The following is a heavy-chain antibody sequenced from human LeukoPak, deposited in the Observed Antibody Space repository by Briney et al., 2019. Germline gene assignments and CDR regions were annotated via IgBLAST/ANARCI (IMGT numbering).Heavy chain of an antibody. Sequence: GGSLRLSCAASGFTFSSDGMHWVRQAPGKGLEWVAVISYDGSNKYYADSVKGRFTISRDNSKNTLYLQMNSLRAEDTAVYYCAKDLPTYGMDVWGQGTTVTVSS. D-gene: IGHD4-17*01. CDR3: AKDLPTYGMDV. CDR2: ISYDGSNK. CDR1: GFTFSSDG. V-gene: IGHV3-30*18. J-gene: IGHJ6*02.